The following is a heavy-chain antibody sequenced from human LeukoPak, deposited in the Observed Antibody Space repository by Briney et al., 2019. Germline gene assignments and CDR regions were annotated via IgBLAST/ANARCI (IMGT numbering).Heavy chain of an antibody. D-gene: IGHD4-17*01. CDR2: IKQDGSEK. CDR1: GFTFSSYW. V-gene: IGHV3-7*01. CDR3: ARALHGDFVFYMDV. Sequence: GGSLRLSCAASGFTFSSYWMSWVRQAPGKGLEWVANIKQDGSEKYYVDSVKGRFTISRDNAKNSLYLQMNSLRAEDTAVYYCARALHGDFVFYMDVWGKGTTVTVSS. J-gene: IGHJ6*03.